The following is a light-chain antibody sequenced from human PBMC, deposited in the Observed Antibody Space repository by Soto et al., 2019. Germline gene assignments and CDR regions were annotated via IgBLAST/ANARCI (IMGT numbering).Light chain of an antibody. Sequence: AIQLTQSPSSLSASVGDRVTITCRASQGIRNDLGWYQQKPGKAPKLLIYDASSLESGVPSRFSGSESGTDFTLTISSLQPEDFGTYYCQQVNNYPLTFGGGTKVDIK. J-gene: IGKJ4*01. V-gene: IGKV1D-13*01. CDR2: DAS. CDR3: QQVNNYPLT. CDR1: QGIRND.